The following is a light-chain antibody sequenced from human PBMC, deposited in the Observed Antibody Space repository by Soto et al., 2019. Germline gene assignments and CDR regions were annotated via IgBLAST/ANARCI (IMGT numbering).Light chain of an antibody. J-gene: IGKJ5*01. Sequence: DIQMTQSPSSLSASVGDRVTITCRASQSISSYLNWYQQKPGKAPKLLIYAASSLQSGVPSRFSGSGSRTDFTLTISSLQPEDFATYYCQQSYSVPPISFCKGTRLEFK. CDR1: QSISSY. CDR2: AAS. V-gene: IGKV1-39*01. CDR3: QQSYSVPPIS.